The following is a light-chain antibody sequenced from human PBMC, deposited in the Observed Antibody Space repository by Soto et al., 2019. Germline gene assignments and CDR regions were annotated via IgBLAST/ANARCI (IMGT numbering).Light chain of an antibody. CDR3: AAWDDSLRGHV. V-gene: IGLV1-44*01. CDR2: TNN. CDR1: SSNIGTSV. Sequence: QSVLTQPPSASGTPGQRVTISCSGSSSNIGTSVVNWYQQLPGTAPKLLIYTNNQQPSGVPDRFSGSKSGTSASLAISGLQSEDEADYYCAAWDDSLRGHVFGTGTKLTV. J-gene: IGLJ1*01.